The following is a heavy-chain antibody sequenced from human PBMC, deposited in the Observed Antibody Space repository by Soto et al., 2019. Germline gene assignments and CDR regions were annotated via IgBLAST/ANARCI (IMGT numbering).Heavy chain of an antibody. CDR2: LYGSGRGI. V-gene: IGHV3-23*01. CDR3: AKDAIAGDGVWLAHD. D-gene: IGHD5-12*01. CDR1: GFTFSSYA. Sequence: WVSLRLSCAPSGFTFSSYAMIWIRQVPRRGLEWVSGLYGSGRGIHYSDSVKGRFTISRDNSAYSVYLQMNNLRVDDTAVYYCAKDAIAGDGVWLAHDWGQGTVVTVSS. J-gene: IGHJ4*02.